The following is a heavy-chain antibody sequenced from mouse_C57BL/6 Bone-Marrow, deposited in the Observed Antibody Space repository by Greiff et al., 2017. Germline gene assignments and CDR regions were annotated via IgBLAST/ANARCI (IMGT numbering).Heavy chain of an antibody. V-gene: IGHV1-69*01. CDR3: AREGIYYGYD. CDR1: GYTFTSYW. D-gene: IGHD2-2*01. CDR2: IDPSAGCT. J-gene: IGHJ2*01. Sequence: QVQLQQPGAELVMPGASVKLSCKASGYTFTSYWMHWVKQRPGQGLEWIGEIDPSAGCTNYNQKFKGKSTLTVDKSSSTAYMQLSSLTSEDSAVYYGAREGIYYGYDWGQGTTLTVSA.